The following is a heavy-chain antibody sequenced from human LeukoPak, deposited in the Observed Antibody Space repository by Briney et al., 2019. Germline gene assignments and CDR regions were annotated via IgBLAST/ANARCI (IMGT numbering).Heavy chain of an antibody. CDR2: TSAYNGNT. Sequence: ASVMVSCKASGYTFTSYGFSWVRQAPGQGLEWMGSTSAYNGNTNYAQKLQSRVTMTTDTSTRTAYMELRSLRSDDTAVYYCARSLGAYCSSTSCPDYYFDYWGQGTLVTVSS. CDR3: ARSLGAYCSSTSCPDYYFDY. V-gene: IGHV1-18*01. D-gene: IGHD2-2*01. J-gene: IGHJ4*02. CDR1: GYTFTSYG.